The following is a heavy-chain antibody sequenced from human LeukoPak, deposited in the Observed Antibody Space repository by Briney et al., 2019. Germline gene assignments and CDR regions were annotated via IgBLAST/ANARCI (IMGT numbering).Heavy chain of an antibody. CDR1: GFTFRSYW. V-gene: IGHV3-74*01. CDR2: INRDGSST. J-gene: IGHJ5*02. Sequence: PGGSLRLSCAASGFTFRSYWMHWVRHAPGKGLVWVSRINRDGSSTIYADSVKGRFTISRDNAKNTLYLQMNSLRAEDTAVYYCARDFSLGWFDPWGQGTLVTVSS. D-gene: IGHD3-3*01. CDR3: ARDFSLGWFDP.